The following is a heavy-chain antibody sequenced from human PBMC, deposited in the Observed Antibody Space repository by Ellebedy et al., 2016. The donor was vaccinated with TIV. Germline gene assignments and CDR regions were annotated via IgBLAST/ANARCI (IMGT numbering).Heavy chain of an antibody. V-gene: IGHV1-69*13. J-gene: IGHJ4*02. D-gene: IGHD4-17*01. Sequence: AASVKVSWKASGGTFSSYAISWARQAPGQGLEWMGGIIPIFGTANYAQKFQGRVTITADESTSTAYMELSSLRSEDTAVYYCARLTTVTKDYWGQGTPVTVSS. CDR2: IIPIFGTA. CDR1: GGTFSSYA. CDR3: ARLTTVTKDY.